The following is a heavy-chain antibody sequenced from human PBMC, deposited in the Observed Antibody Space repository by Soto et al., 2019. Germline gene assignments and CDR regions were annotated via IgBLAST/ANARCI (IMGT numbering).Heavy chain of an antibody. V-gene: IGHV1-69*13. J-gene: IGHJ6*02. CDR3: ARDLAKGRHYPYDFWSGYGMDV. CDR1: GGTFSSYA. CDR2: IIPIFGTA. Sequence: SVKVSCKASGGTFSSYAISWVRQAPGQGLEWMGGIIPIFGTANYAQKFQGRVTITADESTSTAYMELSSLRSEDTAVYYCARDLAKGRHYPYDFWSGYGMDVWGQGTTVTVSS. D-gene: IGHD3-3*01.